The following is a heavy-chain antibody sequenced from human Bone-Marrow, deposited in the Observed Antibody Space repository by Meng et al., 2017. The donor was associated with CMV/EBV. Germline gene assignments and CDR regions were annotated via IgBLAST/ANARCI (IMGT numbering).Heavy chain of an antibody. CDR1: GYTFTGYY. CDR2: INPNSGGT. D-gene: IGHD2-2*01. Sequence: ASVKVSCKASGYTFTGYYMHWVRQAPGQGLEWMGWINPNSGGTNYAQKFQGRVTMTRDTSISTAYMELSRLRSDDTAVYYCARDAQVIVVVPAVFRQAYNWFDPWGQGTLVTVSS. V-gene: IGHV1-2*02. CDR3: ARDAQVIVVVPAVFRQAYNWFDP. J-gene: IGHJ5*02.